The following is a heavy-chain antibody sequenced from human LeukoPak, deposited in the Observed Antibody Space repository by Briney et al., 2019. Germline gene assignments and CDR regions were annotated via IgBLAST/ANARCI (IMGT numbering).Heavy chain of an antibody. D-gene: IGHD1-26*01. J-gene: IGHJ4*02. V-gene: IGHV3-48*04. CDR2: ISNSGSTI. Sequence: PGGSLRLSCAASGFTFSSYGMSWVRQAPGKGLEWVSYISNSGSTIYYADSVKGRFTISRDNAKNSLYLQMNSLRAEDTAVYYCARDRSIGTYYTFDHWGQGTLVTVSS. CDR3: ARDRSIGTYYTFDH. CDR1: GFTFSSYG.